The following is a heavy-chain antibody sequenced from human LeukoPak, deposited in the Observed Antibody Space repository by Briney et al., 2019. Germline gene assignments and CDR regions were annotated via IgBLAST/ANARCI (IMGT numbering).Heavy chain of an antibody. CDR1: GGSISTYY. Sequence: SETLSLTCIVSGGSISTYYWSWIRQPPGKGLEWIGYIYYSGSTNYNPSLKSRVTISVDTSKNQFSLKLSSVTAADTAVYYCARAIGGKVPFDYWGQGTLVTVSS. J-gene: IGHJ4*02. CDR2: IYYSGST. D-gene: IGHD3-16*01. CDR3: ARAIGGKVPFDY. V-gene: IGHV4-59*01.